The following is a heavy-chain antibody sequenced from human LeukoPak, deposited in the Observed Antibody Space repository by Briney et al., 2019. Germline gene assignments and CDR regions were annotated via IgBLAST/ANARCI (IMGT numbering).Heavy chain of an antibody. CDR1: GFTFSSYA. D-gene: IGHD3-16*02. Sequence: PGGSLRLSCAASGFTFSSYAMSWVRQAPGKGLEGVSAISGSGGSTYYADSVKGRFTISRDNSKNTLYLQMNSLRAEDTAVYYCAKRSYVWGSYRPTVFDYWGQGTLVTVSS. V-gene: IGHV3-23*01. J-gene: IGHJ4*02. CDR2: ISGSGGST. CDR3: AKRSYVWGSYRPTVFDY.